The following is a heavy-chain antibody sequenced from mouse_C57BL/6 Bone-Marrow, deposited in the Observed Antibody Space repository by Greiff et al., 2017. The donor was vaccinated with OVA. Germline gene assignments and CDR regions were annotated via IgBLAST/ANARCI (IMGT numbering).Heavy chain of an antibody. CDR3: AREGGGFAY. CDR2: INPYNGGT. V-gene: IGHV1-19*01. J-gene: IGHJ3*01. CDR1: GYTFTDYY. Sequence: EVQLQQSGPVLVKPGASVKMSCKASGYTFTDYYMNWVKQSHGKSLEWIGVINPYNGGTSYNQKFKGKATLTVDKSSSTAYMELNSLTSEDSAVYYCAREGGGFAYWGQGTLVTVSA.